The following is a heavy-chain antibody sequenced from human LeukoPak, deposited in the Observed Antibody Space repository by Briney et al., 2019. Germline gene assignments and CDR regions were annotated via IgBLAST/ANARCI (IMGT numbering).Heavy chain of an antibody. V-gene: IGHV3-23*01. Sequence: GGSLRLSCAASGFIFNSFAMSWVRQAPGKGLEWVSTFSGSGSRTSYADSVKGRFSISRDNSKNTLYLQMDSLRGEDTAVYYCAKDFRIGYSAHFDYGGQGALVTVSS. J-gene: IGHJ4*02. CDR3: AKDFRIGYSAHFDY. CDR1: GFIFNSFA. D-gene: IGHD2-21*01. CDR2: FSGSGSRT.